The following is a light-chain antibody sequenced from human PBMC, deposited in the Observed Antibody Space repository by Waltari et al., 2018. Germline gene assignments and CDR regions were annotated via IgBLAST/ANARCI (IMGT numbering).Light chain of an antibody. CDR3: QQYNTWPT. CDR2: GAS. Sequence: EIVMTQSPVTLSVSPRESATLPCRASQSISSNLAWYQQKPGQSPRLLIHGASTRATGIPARFSGSGSGTDFTLTISSLQYEDFAVYFCQQYNTWPTFGGGTKVEIK. V-gene: IGKV3-15*01. J-gene: IGKJ4*01. CDR1: QSISSN.